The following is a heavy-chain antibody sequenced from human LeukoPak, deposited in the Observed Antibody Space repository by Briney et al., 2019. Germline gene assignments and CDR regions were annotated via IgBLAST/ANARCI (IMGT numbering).Heavy chain of an antibody. CDR1: GASISSGTYY. Sequence: SQTLSLTCTVSGASISSGTYYWTWIRQHPGKGLEWVGYIFHNGGTYYNQSLRSRLSITQDTSKNQFSLKLSSGTAADTAVYYCARGGWEYYFDYWGQGSLVTVSS. J-gene: IGHJ4*02. D-gene: IGHD6-19*01. CDR3: ARGGWEYYFDY. V-gene: IGHV4-31*02. CDR2: IFHNGGT.